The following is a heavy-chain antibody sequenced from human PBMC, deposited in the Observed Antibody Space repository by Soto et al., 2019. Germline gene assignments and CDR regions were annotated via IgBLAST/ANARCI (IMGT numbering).Heavy chain of an antibody. V-gene: IGHV3-7*03. Sequence: EVHLVESGGTLVQPGGSPRLSCVGSGFTFSDYWMSWVRQAPGKGPEWMANINEDGSQKYYVDSVEGRFTISKDNAQNSLYLQMNSLRVEDTAFYYCVRDHRWGQGTLVTVS. CDR2: INEDGSQK. CDR3: VRDHR. CDR1: GFTFSDYW. J-gene: IGHJ4*02.